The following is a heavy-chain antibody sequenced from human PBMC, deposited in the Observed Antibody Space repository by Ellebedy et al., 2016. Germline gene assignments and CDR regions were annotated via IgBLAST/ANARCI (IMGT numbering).Heavy chain of an antibody. CDR2: IIPILGIA. J-gene: IGHJ4*02. D-gene: IGHD5-12*01. V-gene: IGHV1-69*04. CDR3: ARARVSGYDYYYFDF. CDR1: GGTFSSYA. Sequence: SVKVSXXASGGTFSSYAISWVRQAPGQGLEWMGRIIPILGIANYAQKFQGRVTITADKSTSTAYMELSSLRSEDTAVYYCARARVSGYDYYYFDFWGQGTLVTVSS.